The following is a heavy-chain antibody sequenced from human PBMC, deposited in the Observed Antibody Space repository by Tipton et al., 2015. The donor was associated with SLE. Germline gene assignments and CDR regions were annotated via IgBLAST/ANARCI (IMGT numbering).Heavy chain of an antibody. V-gene: IGHV3-30-3*01. CDR3: ARDWVDIVVVPAAIKEDYYYYYMDV. J-gene: IGHJ6*03. Sequence: SLRLSCAASGFTFSNYAMHWVRQAPGKGLEWVAVISYDGSNKYYADSVKGRFTISRDNSKNTLYLQMNSLRAEDTAVYYCARDWVDIVVVPAAIKEDYYYYYMDVWGKGTTVTVSS. CDR2: ISYDGSNK. D-gene: IGHD2-2*02. CDR1: GFTFSNYA.